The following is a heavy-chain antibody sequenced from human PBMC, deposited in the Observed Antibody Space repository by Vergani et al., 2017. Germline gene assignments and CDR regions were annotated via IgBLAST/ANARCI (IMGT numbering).Heavy chain of an antibody. V-gene: IGHV3-23*01. D-gene: IGHD3-10*01. Sequence: EVRLLESGGDLLQSGESLKISCAASGFSFKDYAMSWVRQAPGKGLEWVSGISGTGGFTFYADSVKGRFTISRDNYKNTLYLKMSSLRADDTAVYYCAKSASVSMSFPNWFGSWGQGTHVTVS. CDR2: ISGTGGFT. CDR1: GFSFKDYA. CDR3: AKSASVSMSFPNWFGS. J-gene: IGHJ5*01.